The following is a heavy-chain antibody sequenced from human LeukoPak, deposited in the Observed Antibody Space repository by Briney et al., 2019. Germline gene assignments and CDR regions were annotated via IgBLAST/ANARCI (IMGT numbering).Heavy chain of an antibody. CDR3: ARGGRIAAAGTINWFDP. J-gene: IGHJ5*02. D-gene: IGHD6-13*01. CDR1: GYSISSGYY. V-gene: IGHV4-38-2*02. CDR2: IYHSGST. Sequence: PSETLSLTCTVSGYSISSGYYWGWIRQPPGKGLEWIGSIYHSGSTYYNPSLKSRVTISVDTSKNQFSLKLSSVTVADTAVYYCARGGRIAAAGTINWFDPWGQGTLVTVSS.